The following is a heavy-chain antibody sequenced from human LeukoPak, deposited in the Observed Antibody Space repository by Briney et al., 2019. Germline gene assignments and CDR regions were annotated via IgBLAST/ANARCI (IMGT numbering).Heavy chain of an antibody. V-gene: IGHV3-7*01. CDR1: GFTFSSYW. Sequence: GGSLRLSCEASGFTFSSYWMSWVRQAPGKGLEWVANIKQDGSNKYYADSVKGRFTISRDNSKNTLYLQMNSLRAEDTAVYYCAKTVCSSTSCPVDYWGQGTLVTVSS. D-gene: IGHD2-2*01. CDR2: IKQDGSNK. J-gene: IGHJ4*02. CDR3: AKTVCSSTSCPVDY.